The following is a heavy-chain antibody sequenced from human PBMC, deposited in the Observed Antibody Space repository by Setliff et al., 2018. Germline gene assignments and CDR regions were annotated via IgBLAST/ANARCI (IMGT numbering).Heavy chain of an antibody. J-gene: IGHJ4*02. Sequence: PGGSLRLSCAASGFTFSDHYMDWVRQAPGKGLEWVGRSRNKGNSYSTEYAASVKGRFTISRDDSKNSLYLQMNSLKTEDTAVYYCTRARDRSGYWDFDYRGQGTLVTVSS. CDR1: GFTFSDHY. V-gene: IGHV3-72*01. CDR2: SRNKGNSYST. D-gene: IGHD3-3*01. CDR3: TRARDRSGYWDFDY.